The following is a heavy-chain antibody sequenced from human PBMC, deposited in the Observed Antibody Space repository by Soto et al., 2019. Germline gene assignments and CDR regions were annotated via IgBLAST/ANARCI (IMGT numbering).Heavy chain of an antibody. D-gene: IGHD3-3*01. Sequence: SETLSLTCTVSSGSISSYYWTWIRQPPGKGLEWIGYIFYNGTTNYSPSLKSRVTLSVDTSKIQFSLRLRSVTAADTAVYYCARGSYDFWSGISPYPNWFDPWGQGALVTVSS. CDR1: SGSISSYY. V-gene: IGHV4-59*01. J-gene: IGHJ5*02. CDR2: IFYNGTT. CDR3: ARGSYDFWSGISPYPNWFDP.